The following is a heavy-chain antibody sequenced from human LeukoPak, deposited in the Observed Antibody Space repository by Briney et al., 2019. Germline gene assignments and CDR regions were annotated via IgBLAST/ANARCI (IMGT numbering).Heavy chain of an antibody. CDR2: INPNSGGT. CDR3: ASSHLGHPASDAFDI. J-gene: IGHJ3*02. D-gene: IGHD7-27*01. CDR1: GYTFTGYY. Sequence: GASVKVSCKASGYTFTGYYMHWVRQAPGQGLEWMGWINPNSGGTNYAQKFQGRVTMTRDTSISTAYMELSRLRSDDTAVYYCASSHLGHPASDAFDIWGQGTMVTVSS. V-gene: IGHV1-2*02.